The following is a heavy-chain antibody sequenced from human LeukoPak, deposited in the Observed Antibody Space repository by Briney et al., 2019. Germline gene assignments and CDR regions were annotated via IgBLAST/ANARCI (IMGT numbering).Heavy chain of an antibody. J-gene: IGHJ2*01. CDR2: ISSSSSYI. Sequence: GGSLRLSCAASGFTFSSYSMNWVRQAPGKGLEWVSSISSSSSYIYYADSVKGRFPISRDNAKNSLYLQMNSLRAEDTAVYYCASIAAAGRYWYFDLWGRGTLVTVSS. V-gene: IGHV3-21*01. D-gene: IGHD6-13*01. CDR3: ASIAAAGRYWYFDL. CDR1: GFTFSSYS.